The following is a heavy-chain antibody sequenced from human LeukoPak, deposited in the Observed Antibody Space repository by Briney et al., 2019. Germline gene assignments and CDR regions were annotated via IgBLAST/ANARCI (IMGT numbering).Heavy chain of an antibody. CDR1: GYTFTSYG. D-gene: IGHD6-13*01. J-gene: IGHJ5*02. CDR2: MNPNSGNT. CDR3: ARGKSSSWYLSNPRHNWFDP. Sequence: ASVKVSCKASGYTFTSYGINWVRQATGQGLEWMGWMNPNSGNTGYAQKFQGRVTMTRNTSISTAYMELSSLRSEDTAVYYCARGKSSSWYLSNPRHNWFDPWGQGTLVTVSS. V-gene: IGHV1-8*01.